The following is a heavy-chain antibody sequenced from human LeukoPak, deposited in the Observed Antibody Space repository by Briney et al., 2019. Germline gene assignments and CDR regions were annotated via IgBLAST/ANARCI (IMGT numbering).Heavy chain of an antibody. V-gene: IGHV4-30-2*01. CDR3: ARAKSGGFDY. J-gene: IGHJ4*02. Sequence: TSQTLSLTCTVSGGSISSGGYYWSWIRQPPGKGLEWIGYIYHSGSTYYNPSLKSRVTISVDRSKNQFSLKLSSVTAADTAVYYCARAKSGGFDYWGQGTLVTVSS. CDR2: IYHSGST. CDR1: GGSISSGGYY.